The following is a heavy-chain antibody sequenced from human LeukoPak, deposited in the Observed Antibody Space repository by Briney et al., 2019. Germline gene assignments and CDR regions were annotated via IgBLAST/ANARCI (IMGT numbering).Heavy chain of an antibody. D-gene: IGHD3-22*01. CDR3: AKDSSGYYRDY. CDR2: ISGRGGST. V-gene: IGHV3-23*01. J-gene: IGHJ4*02. CDR1: GFTFSSYS. Sequence: GGSLRLSCAASGFTFSSYSMSWVRQAPGKGLEWVSAISGRGGSTYYADSVKGRFTISRDNSKNTLYLQMNSLRVEDSAVYYCAKDSSGYYRDYWGQGTPVTVSS.